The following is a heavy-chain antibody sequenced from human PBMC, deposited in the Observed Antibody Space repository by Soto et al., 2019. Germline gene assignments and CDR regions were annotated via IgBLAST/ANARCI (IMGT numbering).Heavy chain of an antibody. CDR2: ISSSGSTA. V-gene: IGHV3-48*03. J-gene: IGHJ4*02. D-gene: IGHD3-10*01. CDR3: TRAAWFPYLSFY. Sequence: GSLRLSCAASGFTFSRFELHWVRQAPGKGLEWISYISSSGSTAYYASSVEGRFTNSRDNANNSVYLQMDSLRAEDTALYYCTRAAWFPYLSFYWGQGALVTVSS. CDR1: GFTFSRFE.